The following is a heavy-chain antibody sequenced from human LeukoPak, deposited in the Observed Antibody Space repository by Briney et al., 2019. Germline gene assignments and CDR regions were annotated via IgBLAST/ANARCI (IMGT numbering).Heavy chain of an antibody. V-gene: IGHV3-23*01. CDR1: GFTFSSYA. J-gene: IGHJ5*02. CDR3: AKDLGSRKLNWFDP. Sequence: PGGSLRLSCAASGFTFSSYAMSWVRQAPGKGLEWVSAISGSGGSTYYADSVKGRFTISRDNSKNTLYLQVNSLRAEDTAVYYCAKDLGSRKLNWFDPWGQGTLVTVSS. CDR2: ISGSGGST. D-gene: IGHD2-15*01.